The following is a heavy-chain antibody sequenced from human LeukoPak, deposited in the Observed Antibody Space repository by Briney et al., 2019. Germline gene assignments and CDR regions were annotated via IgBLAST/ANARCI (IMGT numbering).Heavy chain of an antibody. Sequence: SQTLSLTCAISGDSVSSDNAAWNWIRQSPSRGLEWLGRTYYRSKWYNDYAVSVKSRITINPDTSKNQFSLQLNSVTPEDTAVYYCARVAYSSSWYGGWFDPWGQGTLVTVSS. J-gene: IGHJ5*02. V-gene: IGHV6-1*01. CDR2: TYYRSKWYN. CDR3: ARVAYSSSWYGGWFDP. D-gene: IGHD6-13*01. CDR1: GDSVSSDNAA.